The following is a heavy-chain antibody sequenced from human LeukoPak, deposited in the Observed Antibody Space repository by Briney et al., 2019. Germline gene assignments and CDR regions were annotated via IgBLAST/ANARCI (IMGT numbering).Heavy chain of an antibody. Sequence: TSETLSLTCTVSGGSISSSSYYWGWIRQPPGKGLEWIGSMYYSGSTYYNPSLKSRVTISVDTSKNQFSLKLSSVTAADTAVYYCARVQGYSGYASYWGQGTLVTVSS. CDR1: GGSISSSSYY. CDR2: MYYSGST. D-gene: IGHD5-12*01. J-gene: IGHJ4*02. V-gene: IGHV4-39*07. CDR3: ARVQGYSGYASY.